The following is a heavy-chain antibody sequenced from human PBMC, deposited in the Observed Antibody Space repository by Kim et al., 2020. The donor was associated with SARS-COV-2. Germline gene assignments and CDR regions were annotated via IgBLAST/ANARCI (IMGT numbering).Heavy chain of an antibody. Sequence: PSLKSRVTTSVDTAKNQFSLKLGAVTSADTAVYYCARGGFVSGSYIGLDYWGQGTLVTVSS. J-gene: IGHJ4*02. V-gene: IGHV4-31*02. CDR3: ARGGFVSGSYIGLDY. D-gene: IGHD3-16*01.